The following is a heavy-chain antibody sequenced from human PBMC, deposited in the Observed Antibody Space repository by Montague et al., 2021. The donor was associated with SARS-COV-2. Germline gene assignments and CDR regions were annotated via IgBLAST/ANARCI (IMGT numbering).Heavy chain of an antibody. CDR3: ARGISWRSRVIFDP. V-gene: IGHV2-70*20. CDR1: GFSLSTSGMC. Sequence: PALVKPTQTLTLTCTFSGFSLSTSGMCVSWVRQPPGKALEWLALIDRDDEYYNTSLKTRLTISKDTSKNQVVLTLTNMDPVDTATYFCARGISWRSRVIFDPWGQGTLVTVSS. J-gene: IGHJ5*02. CDR2: IDRDDE. D-gene: IGHD1-14*01.